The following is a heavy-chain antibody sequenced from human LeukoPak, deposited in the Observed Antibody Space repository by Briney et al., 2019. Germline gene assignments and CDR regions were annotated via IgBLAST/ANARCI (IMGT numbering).Heavy chain of an antibody. D-gene: IGHD3-22*01. CDR3: ARSTYYYDSSGYYFDY. CDR1: GFTFSSYA. V-gene: IGHV3-30*04. CDR2: ISYDGSNK. J-gene: IGHJ4*02. Sequence: PGRSLRLSCAASGFTFSSYAMHWVRQAPGKGLEWVAVISYDGSNKYHADSVQGRFTISRDKSKNTLYLQMNSLRAEDTAVYYCARSTYYYDSSGYYFDYWGQGTLVTVSS.